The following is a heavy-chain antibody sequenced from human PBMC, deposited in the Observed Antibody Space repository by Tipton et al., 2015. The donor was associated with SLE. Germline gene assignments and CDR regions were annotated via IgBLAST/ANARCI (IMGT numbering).Heavy chain of an antibody. Sequence: TLSLTCAVSGYSISSGYYWGWIRQPPGKGLEWIGSIYHSGSTYYNPSLKSRVTISVDTSKNQFSLKLSSVPAADTAVYYCARGSIAAAAPDYWGQGTLVTVSS. CDR3: ARGSIAAAAPDY. J-gene: IGHJ4*02. CDR1: GYSISSGYY. D-gene: IGHD6-13*01. V-gene: IGHV4-38-2*01. CDR2: IYHSGST.